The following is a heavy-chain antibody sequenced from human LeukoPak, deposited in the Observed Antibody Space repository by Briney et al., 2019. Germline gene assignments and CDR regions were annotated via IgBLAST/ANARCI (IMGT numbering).Heavy chain of an antibody. Sequence: GGSLRLSCAASGFTFSSYAMSWVRQAPGKGLEWVSSISGSGGSTYYADSVKGRFTISRDNSKNTLYLKMNSLRAEDTAVYYCAKETRRFWSGYQYYFDYWGQGTLVTVSS. D-gene: IGHD3-3*01. CDR1: GFTFSSYA. J-gene: IGHJ4*02. CDR3: AKETRRFWSGYQYYFDY. V-gene: IGHV3-23*01. CDR2: ISGSGGST.